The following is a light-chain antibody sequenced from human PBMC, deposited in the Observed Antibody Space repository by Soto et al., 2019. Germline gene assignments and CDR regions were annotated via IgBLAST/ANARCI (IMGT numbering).Light chain of an antibody. Sequence: QSVLTQPPSVSGAPGQRVTISCTGSSSNIGAGYDVHWYQQLPGAAPKLLIYDNNNRPSGVPDRFSGSKSGTSASLAITGLQAEDEADYYCQSHDISLDDSYAFGTGTKVTVL. J-gene: IGLJ1*01. CDR1: SSNIGAGYD. V-gene: IGLV1-40*01. CDR2: DNN. CDR3: QSHDISLDDSYA.